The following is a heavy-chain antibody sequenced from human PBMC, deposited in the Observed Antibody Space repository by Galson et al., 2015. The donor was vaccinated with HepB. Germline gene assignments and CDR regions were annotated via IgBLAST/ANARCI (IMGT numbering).Heavy chain of an antibody. CDR2: ISGSGDSA. Sequence: SLRLSCAASGFTFSSYAMSWVRQAPGKGLEWVSAISGSGDSAYYADSVKGRFTISRDNSKNTLYLQMNSLRAEDTAVYYCAKDKWGEAAAGSGVADYWGQGTLVTVSS. CDR1: GFTFSSYA. J-gene: IGHJ4*02. D-gene: IGHD6-13*01. V-gene: IGHV3-23*01. CDR3: AKDKWGEAAAGSGVADY.